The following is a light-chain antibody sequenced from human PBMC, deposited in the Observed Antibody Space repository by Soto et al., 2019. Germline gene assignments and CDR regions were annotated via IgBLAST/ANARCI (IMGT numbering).Light chain of an antibody. CDR2: AAS. V-gene: IGKV1-9*01. Sequence: DIQLTQSPSFLSASVGDRVTITCRASQGISSYLAWYQQKPGKAPKLLIYAASTLQSRVPSRFSGSGSGTEFTLTISSLQPEDFATYYCQQLNSYPFGQGTKVEIK. CDR1: QGISSY. J-gene: IGKJ1*01. CDR3: QQLNSYP.